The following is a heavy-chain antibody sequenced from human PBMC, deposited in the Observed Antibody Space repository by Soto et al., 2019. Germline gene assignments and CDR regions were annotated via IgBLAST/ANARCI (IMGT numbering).Heavy chain of an antibody. CDR1: GGTFSSYA. J-gene: IGHJ4*02. D-gene: IGHD2-2*01. Sequence: QVQLVQSGAEVKKPGSSVKVSCKASGGTFSSYAISWVRQAPGQGLEWMGGIIPIFGTANYAQKFQGRVTITADKSTSTAYMELSSVRSEDTGVYYCARDAIVVVPAATAGFDYWGQGTLVPVSS. V-gene: IGHV1-69*06. CDR2: IIPIFGTA. CDR3: ARDAIVVVPAATAGFDY.